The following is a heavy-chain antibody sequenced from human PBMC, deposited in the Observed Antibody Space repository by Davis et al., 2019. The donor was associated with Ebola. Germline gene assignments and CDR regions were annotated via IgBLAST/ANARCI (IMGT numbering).Heavy chain of an antibody. V-gene: IGHV1-69*04. J-gene: IGHJ4*02. CDR1: GYPFSSFG. CDR2: ILPILGAT. CDR3: ARGILAEGLDS. D-gene: IGHD2-8*02. Sequence: AASVKVSCKASGYPFSSFGISWVRQAPGQRLEWMGRILPILGATNYAQNFQGRVTITADKSTSTVYMELSSLRSEDTAVYYCARGILAEGLDSWGQGTLVTVSS.